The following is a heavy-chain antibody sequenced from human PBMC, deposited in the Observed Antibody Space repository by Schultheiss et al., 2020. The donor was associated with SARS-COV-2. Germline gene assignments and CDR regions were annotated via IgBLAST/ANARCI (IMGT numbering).Heavy chain of an antibody. CDR1: GGSISSYY. J-gene: IGHJ4*02. D-gene: IGHD3-3*01. CDR2: IYYSGST. CDR3: ARTIRITIFGVVQYFDY. Sequence: SETLSLTCTVSGGSISSYYWSWIRQPPGKGLEWIGYIYYSGSTYYNPSLKSRVTISVDRSKNQFSLKLSSVTAADTAVYYCARTIRITIFGVVQYFDYWGQGTLVTVSS. V-gene: IGHV4-59*08.